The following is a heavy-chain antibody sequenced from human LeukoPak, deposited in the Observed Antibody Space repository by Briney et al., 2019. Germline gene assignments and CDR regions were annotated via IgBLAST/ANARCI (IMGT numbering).Heavy chain of an antibody. CDR1: GGSISSSSYY. D-gene: IGHD1-14*01. Sequence: SETLSLTCTVSGGSISSSSYYWGWIRQPPGKGLEWIGSIYYSGNTYYNPSLKSRVTISVDTSKNQFSLKLNSVAAADTAVYYCARQQPEVDYWGQGTLVTVSS. CDR2: IYYSGNT. V-gene: IGHV4-39*01. CDR3: ARQQPEVDY. J-gene: IGHJ4*02.